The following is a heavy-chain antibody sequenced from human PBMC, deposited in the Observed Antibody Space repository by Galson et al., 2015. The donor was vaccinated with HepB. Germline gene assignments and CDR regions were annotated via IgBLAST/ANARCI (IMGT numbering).Heavy chain of an antibody. CDR3: AREPYSSGWSKRGRYFDY. CDR1: GCIFNSYA. J-gene: IGHJ4*02. CDR2: ISYDGSNK. Sequence: SLRLSCAASGCIFNSYAMTWVRQAPGKGLEWVAFISYDGSNKYYADSVKGRFTIARDNSKNTLYLQMNSLRPEDTAVYYCAREPYSSGWSKRGRYFDYWGQGALVTASS. D-gene: IGHD6-19*01. V-gene: IGHV3-30-3*01.